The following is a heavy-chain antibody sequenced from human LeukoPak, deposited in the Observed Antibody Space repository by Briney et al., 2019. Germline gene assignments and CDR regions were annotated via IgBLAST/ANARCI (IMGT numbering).Heavy chain of an antibody. CDR2: ISGSGDYT. CDR1: GFTFSSHG. Sequence: PGGSLRLSCAASGFTFSSHGMSWVRQAPGKGLEWVSTISGSGDYTYYADSVKGRFTISRDNYKNTLYLQMNSLRAEDTAVYYCAKVTYGSGTYGAFDSWGQGTLVTVSS. D-gene: IGHD3-10*01. CDR3: AKVTYGSGTYGAFDS. J-gene: IGHJ4*02. V-gene: IGHV3-23*01.